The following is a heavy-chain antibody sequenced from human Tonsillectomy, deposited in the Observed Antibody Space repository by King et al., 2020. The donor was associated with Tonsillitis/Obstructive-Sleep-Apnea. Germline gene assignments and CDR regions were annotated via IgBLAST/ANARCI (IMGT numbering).Heavy chain of an antibody. Sequence: VQLVESGAEVKKPGASVKVSCKASGYTFTSYDINWVRQATGQGLEWMGWMNPNSGNTGYAQKFQGRVTMTRNTSTSTAYMELRSLRSEDTAVYYCARGRYYYGSGSYSWFDPWGQGTLVTVSS. CDR2: MNPNSGNT. CDR1: GYTFTSYD. CDR3: ARGRYYYGSGSYSWFDP. D-gene: IGHD3-10*01. J-gene: IGHJ5*02. V-gene: IGHV1-8*01.